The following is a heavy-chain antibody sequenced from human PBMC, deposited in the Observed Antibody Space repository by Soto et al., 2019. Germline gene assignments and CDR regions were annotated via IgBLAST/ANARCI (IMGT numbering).Heavy chain of an antibody. CDR3: ARDSSGRHDY. CDR2: IYHGGAT. J-gene: IGHJ4*02. V-gene: IGHV4-59*01. CDR1: GGSISSYY. D-gene: IGHD6-19*01. Sequence: PSETLSLTCTVSGGSISSYYWAWIRQPPGKGLEWLGYIYHGGATTYNASFKSRVTISIDTSKNQFFLKVNSVTAADTAVYFCARDSSGRHDYWGQGTLVTVSS.